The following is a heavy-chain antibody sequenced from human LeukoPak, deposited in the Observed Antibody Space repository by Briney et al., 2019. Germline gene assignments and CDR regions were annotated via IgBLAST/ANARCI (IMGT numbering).Heavy chain of an antibody. J-gene: IGHJ4*02. V-gene: IGHV3-11*01. Sequence: GRSLRLSCAASGFTFSDYYMSWIRQAPGKGLEWVSYISSSGSTIYYADSVKGRFTISRDNAKNSLYLQMNSLRAEDTAVYYCARDSSMIVVVDYWGQGTLVTVSS. D-gene: IGHD3-22*01. CDR3: ARDSSMIVVVDY. CDR1: GFTFSDYY. CDR2: ISSSGSTI.